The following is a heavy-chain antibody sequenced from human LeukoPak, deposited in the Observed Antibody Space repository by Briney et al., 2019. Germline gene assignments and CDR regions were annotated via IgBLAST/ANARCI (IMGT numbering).Heavy chain of an antibody. J-gene: IGHJ4*02. CDR2: ISKDGRDK. V-gene: IGHV3-30*03. CDR1: GFTFSSYA. Sequence: GGSLRLSCVASGFTFSSYAMHWVRQAPGMGLEWVAVISKDGRDKHHADSVKGRFTISRDNSKNTLYLQMNSLRAEDTAVYYCARTAAGTADYWGQGTLVTVSS. CDR3: ARTAAGTADY. D-gene: IGHD6-13*01.